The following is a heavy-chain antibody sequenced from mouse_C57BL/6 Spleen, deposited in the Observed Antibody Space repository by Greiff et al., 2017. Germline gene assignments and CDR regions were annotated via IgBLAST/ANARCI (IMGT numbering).Heavy chain of an antibody. D-gene: IGHD1-1*01. CDR1: GFSLTSYG. CDR3: AKKTTVLDYAMDY. J-gene: IGHJ4*01. Sequence: QVQLKESGPGLVQPSQCLSITCTVSGFSLTSYGVHWVRQSPGKGLEWLGVIWRGGSTDHNSAFMSRLCITKDNSKSQVFFTMNSLQADDTAIYYCAKKTTVLDYAMDYWGQKTSGSVSS. V-gene: IGHV2-5*01. CDR2: IWRGGST.